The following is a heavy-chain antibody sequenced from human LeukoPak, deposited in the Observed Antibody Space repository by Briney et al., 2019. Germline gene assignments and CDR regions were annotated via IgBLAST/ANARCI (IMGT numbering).Heavy chain of an antibody. D-gene: IGHD2-2*01. Sequence: PGGTLRLSCAASGFTFTIYGMGWVRQAPGKGLEWGSSISDNGGNTYYADSAKGRFTISRDNAKNSLYLQMNILRAEDTALYYCVKVDAVLPDAFDIWGQGTMVTVSS. CDR3: VKVDAVLPDAFDI. CDR1: GFTFTIYG. CDR2: ISDNGGNT. V-gene: IGHV3-23*01. J-gene: IGHJ3*02.